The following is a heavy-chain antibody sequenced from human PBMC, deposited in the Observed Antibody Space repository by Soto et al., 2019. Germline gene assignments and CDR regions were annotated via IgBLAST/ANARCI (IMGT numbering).Heavy chain of an antibody. CDR3: ARHYYYANHYYYAMDV. D-gene: IGHD3-22*01. Sequence: QVQLQESGPGLVRPSGTLSLTCAVSGASISSSNWWSWVRHPPGKGLEWIGDIYHEGSTNRNPSLKSRATISVDKAKNQFSLRLTSVTAADTAVYYCARHYYYANHYYYAMDVWGQGTTVTVSS. J-gene: IGHJ6*02. CDR1: GASISSSNW. V-gene: IGHV4-4*02. CDR2: IYHEGST.